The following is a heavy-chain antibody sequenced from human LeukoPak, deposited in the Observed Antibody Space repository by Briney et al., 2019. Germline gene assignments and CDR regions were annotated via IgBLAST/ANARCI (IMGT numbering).Heavy chain of an antibody. CDR2: ISAYNGNT. D-gene: IGHD2-15*01. CDR1: GYTFTSYG. Sequence: GASVKVSCKASGYTFTSYGISWVRQAPGQGLEWMGWISAYNGNTNYAQKLQGRVTMTTDTSTSTAYMELRSLRSDDTAVYYCARDGYCGGGSCTSSPPKGCFAPGGQGPLVTVS. J-gene: IGHJ5*02. CDR3: ARDGYCGGGSCTSSPPKGCFAP. V-gene: IGHV1-18*01.